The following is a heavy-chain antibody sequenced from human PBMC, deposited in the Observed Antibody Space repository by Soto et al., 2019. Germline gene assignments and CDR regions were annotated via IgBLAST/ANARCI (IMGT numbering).Heavy chain of an antibody. V-gene: IGHV3-30*18. J-gene: IGHJ4*02. CDR1: GFTFSSYG. CDR3: AKDPRSTVITAFDY. Sequence: PGGSLRLSCAASGFTFSSYGMHWVRQAPGKGLEWVAVISYDGSNKYYADSVKGRFTISRDNSKNTLYLQMNSLRAEDTAVYYCAKDPRSTVITAFDYWGQGTLVTVSS. CDR2: ISYDGSNK. D-gene: IGHD4-17*01.